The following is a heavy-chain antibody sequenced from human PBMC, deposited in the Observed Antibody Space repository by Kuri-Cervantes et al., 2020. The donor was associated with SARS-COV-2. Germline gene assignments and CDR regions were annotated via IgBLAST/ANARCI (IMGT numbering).Heavy chain of an antibody. Sequence: LSLTCAASGFTFSSYWMSWVRQAPGKGLEWVANIKQDGSEKYYVDSVKGRFTISRDNAKNSLYLQMNSLRAEDTAVYYCARALGVPAATPGEIWGQGTMVTVSS. V-gene: IGHV3-7*04. CDR2: IKQDGSEK. CDR1: GFTFSSYW. CDR3: ARALGVPAATPGEI. J-gene: IGHJ3*02. D-gene: IGHD2-2*01.